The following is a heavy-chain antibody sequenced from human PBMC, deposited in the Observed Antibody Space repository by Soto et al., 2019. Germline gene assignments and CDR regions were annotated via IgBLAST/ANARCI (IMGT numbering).Heavy chain of an antibody. CDR1: GFTFSSYA. Sequence: GGSLRLSCAASGFTFSSYAMSWVRQAPGKGLEWVSAISGSGGSTYYADSVKGRFTISRDNSKNTLYLQMNSLRAEDTAVYYCAKFESGWPRKGVVVPAVYDYWGQGTLVTVYS. CDR2: ISGSGGST. V-gene: IGHV3-23*01. D-gene: IGHD2-2*01. CDR3: AKFESGWPRKGVVVPAVYDY. J-gene: IGHJ4*02.